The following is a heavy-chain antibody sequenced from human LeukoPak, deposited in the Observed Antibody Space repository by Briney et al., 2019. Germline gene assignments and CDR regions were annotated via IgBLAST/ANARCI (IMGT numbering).Heavy chain of an antibody. CDR3: ARDGRPFWSGYQGRGLPVY. J-gene: IGHJ4*02. V-gene: IGHV4-34*01. CDR2: INHSGST. D-gene: IGHD3-3*01. Sequence: PSETLSLTCAVYGGSFSGYYWSWIRQPPGKGLEWIGEINHSGSTNYNPSLKSRVTISVDTSKNQFSLKLSSVTAADTAVYYCARDGRPFWSGYQGRGLPVYWGQGTLVTVSS. CDR1: GGSFSGYY.